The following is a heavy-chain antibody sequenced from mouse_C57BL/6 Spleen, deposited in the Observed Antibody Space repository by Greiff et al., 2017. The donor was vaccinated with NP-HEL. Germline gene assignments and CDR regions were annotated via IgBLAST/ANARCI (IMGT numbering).Heavy chain of an antibody. Sequence: QVQLQQPGAELVMPGASVKLSCKASGYTFTSYWMHWVKQRPGQGLEWIGEIDPSDSYTNYNQKFKGKSTLTVDKSSSTAYMQLSSLTSEDSAVYYCARSPVPFYYGSSPWFDVWGTGTTVTVSS. D-gene: IGHD1-1*01. CDR2: IDPSDSYT. CDR1: GYTFTSYW. V-gene: IGHV1-69*01. CDR3: ARSPVPFYYGSSPWFDV. J-gene: IGHJ1*03.